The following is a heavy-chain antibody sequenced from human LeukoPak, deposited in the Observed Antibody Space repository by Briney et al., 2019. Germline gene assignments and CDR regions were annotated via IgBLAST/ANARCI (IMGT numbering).Heavy chain of an antibody. CDR1: GFTFCSYG. CDR3: AKVGPFDRSYMYYFDY. D-gene: IGHD2-21*01. CDR2: MSYAGSIK. Sequence: GRSLRLSCAASGFTFCSYGMHWVRQAPGKGVEWGAVMSYAGSIKDYADSVKGRFTISRDNSKNTLYLQMNSLRAEDTAVYYCAKVGPFDRSYMYYFDYWGQGTLVTVSS. J-gene: IGHJ4*02. V-gene: IGHV3-30*18.